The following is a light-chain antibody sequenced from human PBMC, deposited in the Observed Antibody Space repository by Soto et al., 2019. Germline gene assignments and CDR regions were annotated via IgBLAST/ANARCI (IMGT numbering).Light chain of an antibody. CDR2: QDT. V-gene: IGLV3-1*01. CDR1: KLGDKY. Sequence: SYELTQPPSVSVSPGQTATITCSVDKLGDKYVSWYQQKPGQSPVLVIYQDTERPSGIPERFSGSNSGNTATLTISGTHAMDEADYYCQAWDTSTNCVFGTGTKLTVL. J-gene: IGLJ1*01. CDR3: QAWDTSTNCV.